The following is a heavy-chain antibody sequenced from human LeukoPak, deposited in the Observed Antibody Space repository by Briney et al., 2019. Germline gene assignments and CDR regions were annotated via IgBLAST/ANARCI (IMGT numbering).Heavy chain of an antibody. CDR2: IHLGGRT. D-gene: IGHD5-12*01. V-gene: IGHV4-4*02. CDR3: GRIGFSGYGTVDY. J-gene: IGHJ4*02. CDR1: GASISSNNW. Sequence: SGTLSLTCAVSGASISSNNWWSWVRQPPGKGLEWIGEIHLGGRTNYNPSLKSRVTISLDKSNNQLSLELTSVTAADTAVYYCGRIGFSGYGTVDYWGQGTLVTVSS.